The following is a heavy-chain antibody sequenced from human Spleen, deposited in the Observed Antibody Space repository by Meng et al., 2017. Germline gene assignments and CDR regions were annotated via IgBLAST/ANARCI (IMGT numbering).Heavy chain of an antibody. CDR3: ARDGAGYSGYDWANWFDP. J-gene: IGHJ5*02. CDR1: GFTFSSYG. V-gene: IGHV3-30*03. Sequence: GGSLRLSCAASGFTFSSYGMHWVRQAPGKGLEWVAVISYDGSNKYYADSVKGRFTISRDNSKNTLYLQMNSLRAEDTAVYYCARDGAGYSGYDWANWFDPWGQGTLVTVSS. D-gene: IGHD5-12*01. CDR2: ISYDGSNK.